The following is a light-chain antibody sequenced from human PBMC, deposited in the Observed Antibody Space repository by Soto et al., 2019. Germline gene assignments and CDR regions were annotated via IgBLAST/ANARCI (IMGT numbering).Light chain of an antibody. V-gene: IGLV2-23*01. CDR2: EYS. CDR1: SSDVGSYNL. CDR3: CSYAGSHVV. Sequence: QSALTQPASVSGSPGQSITLSCTGTSSDVGSYNLVSWYQQHPGKAPKLMIYEYSKRPSGVSNRFSGSKSGNTASLTISGLQAEDEADYYCCSYAGSHVVFGGGTKLTVL. J-gene: IGLJ2*01.